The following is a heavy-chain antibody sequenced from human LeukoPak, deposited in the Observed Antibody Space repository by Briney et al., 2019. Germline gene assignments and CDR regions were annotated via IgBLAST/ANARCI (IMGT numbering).Heavy chain of an antibody. J-gene: IGHJ6*03. Sequence: SETLSLTCTVSGDSISSSGDYWGWIRQPPGKGLEWIGNIYYSGSTYYSPSLKSRVTIAVDTSKNRFSLKLTSVTAADTAVYYCARVGATYPRYYMDVWGKGTTVTVAS. V-gene: IGHV4-39*01. CDR1: GDSISSSGDY. D-gene: IGHD3-16*01. CDR2: IYYSGST. CDR3: ARVGATYPRYYMDV.